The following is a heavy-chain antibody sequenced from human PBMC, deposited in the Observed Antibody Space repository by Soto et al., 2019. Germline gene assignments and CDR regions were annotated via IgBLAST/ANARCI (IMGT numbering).Heavy chain of an antibody. CDR1: GFTFTSSA. Sequence: QMQLVQSGPEVKEPGTSVKVSCKASGFTFTSSAMQWVRQARGQRLEWIGWIVVGSGNTNYAQKFQERVTITRDMSTSTAYMELSSLRSEDTAVYYCAAALYCGGDCYSGYYYGMDVWGQGTTVTVSS. CDR2: IVVGSGNT. CDR3: AAALYCGGDCYSGYYYGMDV. D-gene: IGHD2-21*02. V-gene: IGHV1-58*02. J-gene: IGHJ6*02.